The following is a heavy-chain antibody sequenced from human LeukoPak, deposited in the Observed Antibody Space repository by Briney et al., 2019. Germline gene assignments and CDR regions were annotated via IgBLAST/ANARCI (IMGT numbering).Heavy chain of an antibody. CDR3: AGTDSVLRFPFRV. CDR2: VYYSGST. V-gene: IGHV4-30-4*01. CDR1: GGSISSGNYY. Sequence: SETLSLTCTVSGGSISSGNYYWSWIRQPPGKGLEWIGYVYYSGSTYYNPSLKSRVTISVDTSKNQFSLKLSSVTAADTAVYYCAGTDSVLRFPFRVWGQGTTVTVSS. D-gene: IGHD3-3*01. J-gene: IGHJ6*02.